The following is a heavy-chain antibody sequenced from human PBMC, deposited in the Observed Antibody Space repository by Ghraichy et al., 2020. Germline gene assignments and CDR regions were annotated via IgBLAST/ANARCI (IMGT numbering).Heavy chain of an antibody. J-gene: IGHJ4*02. V-gene: IGHV3-7*01. Sequence: LSLTCAASGFTFSTYWMTWVRQAPGKGLEWVANINQDGSEKHYVDSVTGRFTISRDNAKSSLYLQMNGLRAEDTAVYYCARDCRPTNCGTTFDYWGQGAMVTVSS. CDR3: ARDCRPTNCGTTFDY. CDR1: GFTFSTYW. CDR2: INQDGSEK. D-gene: IGHD2-2*01.